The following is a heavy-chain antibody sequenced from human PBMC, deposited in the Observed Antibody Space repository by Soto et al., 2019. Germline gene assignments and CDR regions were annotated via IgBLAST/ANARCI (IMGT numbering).Heavy chain of an antibody. CDR3: ASGVYSSSFLEYYYYGMDV. Sequence: PSETLSLTCAVYGGSFSGYYWSWIRQPPGKGLEWIGEINHSGSTNYNPSLKSRVTISVDTSKNQFSLKLSSVTAADTAVYYCASGVYSSSFLEYYYYGMDVWGQGTTVTVS. V-gene: IGHV4-34*01. J-gene: IGHJ6*02. CDR2: INHSGST. D-gene: IGHD6-6*01. CDR1: GGSFSGYY.